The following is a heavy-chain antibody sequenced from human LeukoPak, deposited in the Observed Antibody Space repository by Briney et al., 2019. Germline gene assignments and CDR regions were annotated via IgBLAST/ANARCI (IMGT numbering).Heavy chain of an antibody. D-gene: IGHD2-15*01. J-gene: IGHJ5*02. CDR2: ISAYNGNT. CDR1: GYTFTSYG. V-gene: IGHV1-18*01. CDR3: ARTPFYYCSGGSCYWFDP. Sequence: ASVKVSCKASGYTFTSYGISWVRQAPGQGLEWMGSISAYNGNTNYAQKLQGRVTMTTDTSTSAAYMELRSLRSDDKAVYYCARTPFYYCSGGSCYWFDPWGQGTLVTVSS.